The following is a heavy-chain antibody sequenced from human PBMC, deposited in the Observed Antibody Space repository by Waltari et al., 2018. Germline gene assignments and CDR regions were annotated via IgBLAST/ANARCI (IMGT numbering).Heavy chain of an antibody. Sequence: QVQLQESGPGLVKPSETLSLTCIVAGGSMRSVYWSWIRQPPGKGLEWIAYIHDSGTANYNPSLKSRVTILIDTSKSQFSLQVTSVTAADTAVYYCARVPQYTYRAFDIWGQGTMVTVSS. V-gene: IGHV4-59*01. CDR2: IHDSGTA. D-gene: IGHD5-18*01. J-gene: IGHJ3*02. CDR1: GGSMRSVY. CDR3: ARVPQYTYRAFDI.